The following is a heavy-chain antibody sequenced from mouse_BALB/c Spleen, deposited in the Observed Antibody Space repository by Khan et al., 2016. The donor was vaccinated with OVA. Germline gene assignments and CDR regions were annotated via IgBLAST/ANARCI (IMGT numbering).Heavy chain of an antibody. V-gene: IGHV3-2*02. CDR2: ISYSGST. Sequence: EVQLQESGPGLVKPSQSLSLTCTVTGYSITSGYGWNWIRQFPGNKLEWMGYISYSGSTNYNPSLKSRTSITRDTSKNQFYLQLNSVTTEDTATYYCARTARIKYWGQGTTLTVSS. J-gene: IGHJ2*01. CDR3: ARTARIKY. CDR1: GYSITSGYG. D-gene: IGHD1-2*01.